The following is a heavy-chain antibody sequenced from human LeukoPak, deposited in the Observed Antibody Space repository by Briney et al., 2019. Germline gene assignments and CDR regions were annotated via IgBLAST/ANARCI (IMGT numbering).Heavy chain of an antibody. D-gene: IGHD6-13*01. CDR1: GFTFSSYS. J-gene: IGHJ5*02. V-gene: IGHV3-48*01. CDR3: AKDQRSSWFNWFDP. Sequence: GGSLRLSCAASGFTFSSYSMMWVRQAPGKGLEWVSYISSSSTTIHYADSVKGRFTISRDNAKNSVYLQMNSLRAEDTAVYYCAKDQRSSWFNWFDPWGQGTLVTVSS. CDR2: ISSSSTTI.